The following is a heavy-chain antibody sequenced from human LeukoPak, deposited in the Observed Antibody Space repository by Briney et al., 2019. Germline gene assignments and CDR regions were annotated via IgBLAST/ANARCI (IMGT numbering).Heavy chain of an antibody. V-gene: IGHV3-21*01. CDR3: AREDIVVVPAAPDY. J-gene: IGHJ4*02. Sequence: GGSLRLSCAASGFTFSTYSMNWVRQAPGKGLEWVSSISSGSTYKYYADSVKGRFTISRDNAKNSLYLQMNSLRAEDTAVYYCAREDIVVVPAAPDYWGQGTLVTVSS. D-gene: IGHD2-2*01. CDR1: GFTFSTYS. CDR2: ISSGSTYK.